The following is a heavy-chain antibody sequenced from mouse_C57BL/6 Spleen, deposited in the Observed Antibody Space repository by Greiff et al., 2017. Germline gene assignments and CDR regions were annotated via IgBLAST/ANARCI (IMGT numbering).Heavy chain of an antibody. V-gene: IGHV14-1*01. CDR3: TVAYYSNYASDY. CDR1: GFNIKDYY. CDR2: IDPEDGDT. J-gene: IGHJ2*01. D-gene: IGHD2-5*01. Sequence: VQLKESGAELVRPGASVKLSCTASGFNIKDYYMHWVKQRPEQGLEWIGRIDPEDGDTEYAPKFQGKATMTADTSSNTAYLQLSSLTSEDTAVYYCTVAYYSNYASDYWGQGTTLTVSS.